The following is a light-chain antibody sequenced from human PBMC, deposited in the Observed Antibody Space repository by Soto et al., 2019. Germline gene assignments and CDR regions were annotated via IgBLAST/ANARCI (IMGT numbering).Light chain of an antibody. Sequence: EIVLTQSPGTLSLSPGEKATLSCRASQSIDTNYLAWLRQKPGQAPSLLIFGTSFRATGIPDRFSGGGSGTDFTLTVRRLEREDFALYYCQHYANSTWTFGQGSKVEIK. V-gene: IGKV3-20*01. CDR3: QHYANSTWT. CDR1: QSIDTNY. CDR2: GTS. J-gene: IGKJ1*01.